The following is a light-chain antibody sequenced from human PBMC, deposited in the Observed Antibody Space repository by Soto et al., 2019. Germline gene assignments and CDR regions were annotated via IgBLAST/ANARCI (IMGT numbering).Light chain of an antibody. J-gene: IGLJ1*01. Sequence: QSALTQPASVSGSPGQSITISCTGTSSDVGGYNYVSWYQQHPGKAPKLMIYEVSNRPSGVSNRFSGSKSGNTATLTISRVEAGDEADYYCQVWDSSSDHYVFGTGTKVTVL. CDR2: EVS. V-gene: IGLV2-14*01. CDR1: SSDVGGYNY. CDR3: QVWDSSSDHYV.